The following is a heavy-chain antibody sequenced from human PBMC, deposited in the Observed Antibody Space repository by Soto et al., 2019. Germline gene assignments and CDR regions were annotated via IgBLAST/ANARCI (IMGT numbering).Heavy chain of an antibody. Sequence: GGSLRLSCAASGFTFRSYAMSWVRQAPGKGLEWVSGISGSGISTHYADSVKGRFTVSRDNPKNTLYLQMNSLRAEDTAVYNCAKEPVGPDWYFDLWGRGTLVTVSS. CDR2: ISGSGIST. J-gene: IGHJ2*01. V-gene: IGHV3-23*01. CDR1: GFTFRSYA. CDR3: AKEPVGPDWYFDL.